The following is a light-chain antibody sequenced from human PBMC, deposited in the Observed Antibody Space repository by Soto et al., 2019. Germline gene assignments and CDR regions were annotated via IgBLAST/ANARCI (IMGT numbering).Light chain of an antibody. CDR1: KVFRRN. CDR2: GAS. CDR3: QQYNNWPPRAWT. V-gene: IGKV3-15*01. J-gene: IGKJ1*01. Sequence: EIVITHSPATLSVSPGEKATLPCRPVKVFRRNLAGNQQKPGQAPGLLIYGASTRATGIPARFSGSGSGTEFTLTISSLQSEDFAVYYCQQYNNWPPRAWTFGQGTKVEIK.